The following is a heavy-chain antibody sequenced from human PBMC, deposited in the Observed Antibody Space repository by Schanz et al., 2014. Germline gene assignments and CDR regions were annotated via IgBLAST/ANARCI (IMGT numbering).Heavy chain of an antibody. J-gene: IGHJ4*02. V-gene: IGHV3-33*01. Sequence: QVQLVESGGGVVQPGRSLRLSCATSGLNFDYYGMNWVRQAPGKGLEWVANIGYDGSEKYYVDSVKGRFTISRDNSKDTLYLQMSGLTPEDTAVYYCARGPIPIQGVPMDFWGQGPLVTVSS. D-gene: IGHD3-10*01. CDR2: IGYDGSEK. CDR3: ARGPIPIQGVPMDF. CDR1: GLNFDYYG.